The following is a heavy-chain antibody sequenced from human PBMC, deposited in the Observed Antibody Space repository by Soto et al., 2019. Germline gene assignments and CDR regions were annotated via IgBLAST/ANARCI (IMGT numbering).Heavy chain of an antibody. CDR3: ATDDYGIFPY. D-gene: IGHD3-10*01. CDR1: GYPFTTYY. V-gene: IGHV1-2*02. J-gene: IGHJ4*02. CDR2: IDPRSGCT. Sequence: HVQLVQSGTEVKNPGASVRASCMVSGYPFTTYYIHWVRQAPGQGLEWMGWIDPRSGCTVYDQKFQCRVTMPRQTSLSTVYIDLSGLTAGDTALYYCATDDYGIFPYWGQGSLVTVSS.